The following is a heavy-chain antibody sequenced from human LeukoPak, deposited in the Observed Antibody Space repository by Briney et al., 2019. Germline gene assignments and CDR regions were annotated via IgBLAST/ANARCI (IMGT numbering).Heavy chain of an antibody. CDR2: ISSSSSTI. CDR1: GFTFSSYS. D-gene: IGHD6-13*01. CDR3: TRGGGYGSSWYVGNFDH. Sequence: GGSLRLSCAASGFTFSSYSMNWVRQAPGKGLEWVSYISSSSSTIYYADSVKGRFTISRDNARNSLYLQMNILRAEDTAVYYCTRGGGYGSSWYVGNFDHWGQGALVTVSS. J-gene: IGHJ4*02. V-gene: IGHV3-48*04.